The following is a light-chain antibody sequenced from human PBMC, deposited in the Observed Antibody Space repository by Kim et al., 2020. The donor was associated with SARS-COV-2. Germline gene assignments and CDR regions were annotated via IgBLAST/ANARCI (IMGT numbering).Light chain of an antibody. V-gene: IGKV3-20*01. CDR2: GAS. J-gene: IGKJ2*01. CDR1: EKLSASY. CDR3: QSYET. Sequence: GTLSLSPGDRATLSCRASEKLSASYLAWYQQKPGQAPTLVIYGASIRAAGIPDRFSGSGSGADFTLTITRVEPEDFAVYYCQSYETFGQGTKLEI.